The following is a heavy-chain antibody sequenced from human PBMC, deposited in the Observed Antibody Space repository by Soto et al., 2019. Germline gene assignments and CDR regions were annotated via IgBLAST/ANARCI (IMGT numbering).Heavy chain of an antibody. D-gene: IGHD6-19*01. CDR2: ISGSGGST. J-gene: IGHJ4*02. Sequence: EVQLLESGGGLVQPGGSLRLSCAASGFTFSSYAMSWVRQAPGKGLEWVSAISGSGGSTYYADYVKGRFTVSRDNSKNTLYLQMNSLRAEDTAVYYCAKSLYSISIAVAGTVLDYWGQGTLVTVSS. CDR1: GFTFSSYA. CDR3: AKSLYSISIAVAGTVLDY. V-gene: IGHV3-23*01.